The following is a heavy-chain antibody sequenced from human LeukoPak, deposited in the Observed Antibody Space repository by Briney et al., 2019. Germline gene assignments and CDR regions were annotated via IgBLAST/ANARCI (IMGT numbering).Heavy chain of an antibody. J-gene: IGHJ4*02. CDR3: AKGGGYFYDSSGYSDY. V-gene: IGHV3-9*01. CDR2: ISWNGGSI. CDR1: GFTFDDYA. Sequence: GGSLRLSCAASGFTFDDYAMHWVRQAPGKGLEWISGISWNGGSIGYADSVKGRFTISRDNAKNYLYLQMNSLRAEDTALYYCAKGGGYFYDSSGYSDYWGQGTLVTVSS. D-gene: IGHD3-22*01.